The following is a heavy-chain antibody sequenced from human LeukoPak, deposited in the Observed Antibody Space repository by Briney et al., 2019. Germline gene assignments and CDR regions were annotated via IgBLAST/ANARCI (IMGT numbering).Heavy chain of an antibody. D-gene: IGHD6-19*01. CDR2: IYYSGST. CDR3: ARGQWLVGDAFDI. V-gene: IGHV4-59*08. Sequence: SETLSLTCTVSGGSISSYYWSWIRQPPGKGLEWIGYIYYSGSTNYNPSLKSRVTISVDTSKNQFSLKLSSVTAADTAVYYCARGQWLVGDAFDIWGQGTMVTVSS. CDR1: GGSISSYY. J-gene: IGHJ3*02.